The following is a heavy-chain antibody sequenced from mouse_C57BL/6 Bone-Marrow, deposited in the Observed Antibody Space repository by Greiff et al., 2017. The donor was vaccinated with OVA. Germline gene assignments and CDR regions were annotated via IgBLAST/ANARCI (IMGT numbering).Heavy chain of an antibody. CDR1: GYTFTSYD. CDR2: IYPRDGST. D-gene: IGHD1-1*01. Sequence: VHLVESGAELARPGASVKLSCKASGYTFTSYDINWVKQRPGQGLEWIGWIYPRDGSTKYNEKFKGKATLTVDTSSSTAYMELHSLTSEDSAVYFCARYRYGSSWYYFDYWGQGTTLTVSS. V-gene: IGHV1-85*01. CDR3: ARYRYGSSWYYFDY. J-gene: IGHJ2*01.